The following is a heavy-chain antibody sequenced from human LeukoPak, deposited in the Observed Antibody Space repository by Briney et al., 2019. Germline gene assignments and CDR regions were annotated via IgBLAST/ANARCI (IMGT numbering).Heavy chain of an antibody. V-gene: IGHV3-23*01. J-gene: IGHJ4*02. CDR3: APYGGRSGTAMVPYFDY. CDR2: ISGSGGST. CDR1: GFTFSSYA. Sequence: GGSLRLSCAASGFTFSSYAMSWVRQAPGKGLEWVSAISGSGGSTYYADSVKGRFTISRDNSKNTLYLQTNSLRAEDTAVYYCAPYGGRSGTAMVPYFDYWGQGTLVTVSS. D-gene: IGHD5-18*01.